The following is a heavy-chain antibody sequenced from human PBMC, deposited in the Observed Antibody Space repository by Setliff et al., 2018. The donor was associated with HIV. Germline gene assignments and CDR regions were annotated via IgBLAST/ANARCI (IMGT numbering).Heavy chain of an antibody. Sequence: SSETLSLTCAVYGGSFSGYYWSWIRQPPGKGQEWIGEINHSGSANYNPSLKSRLTISVDTSKDQFSLKLSSVTAAETAVYYCASSQGYDYWSGPTGYYMDVWGKGTTVTVSS. J-gene: IGHJ6*03. D-gene: IGHD3-3*01. CDR3: ASSQGYDYWSGPTGYYMDV. V-gene: IGHV4-34*01. CDR1: GGSFSGYY. CDR2: INHSGSA.